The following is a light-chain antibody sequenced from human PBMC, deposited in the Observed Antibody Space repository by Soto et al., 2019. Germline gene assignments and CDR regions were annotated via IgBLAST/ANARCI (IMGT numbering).Light chain of an antibody. CDR2: SAS. CDR3: QQYVSSPVT. V-gene: IGKV3-20*01. CDR1: QSVSSIY. J-gene: IGKJ1*01. Sequence: EVALTQSPGTLSLSPGESATLSCRASQSVSSIYLAWYQQKPGLAPRLLIYSASSRATGVPDRFSGSGSGKNFSLTISSLEADDCAVYYCQQYVSSPVTFSQATKVDI.